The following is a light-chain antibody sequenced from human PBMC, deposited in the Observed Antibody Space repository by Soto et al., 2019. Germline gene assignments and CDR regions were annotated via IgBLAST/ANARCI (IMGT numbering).Light chain of an antibody. CDR2: DAA. J-gene: IGKJ3*01. CDR3: QQTSSAPFT. Sequence: DIQTTQPPYFLSAAVGERVTIPCPASQNINTYLNWYQQKPGKAPKLLMFDAASLQSGVPSRFSGSGSRTDFTLTITSLQPEDFATYYCQQTSSAPFTFGPGTKVDIK. CDR1: QNINTY. V-gene: IGKV1-39*01.